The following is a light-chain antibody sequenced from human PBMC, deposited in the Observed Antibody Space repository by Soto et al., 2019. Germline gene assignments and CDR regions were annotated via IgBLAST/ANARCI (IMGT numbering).Light chain of an antibody. J-gene: IGLJ2*01. CDR1: SSDVGHYNY. V-gene: IGLV2-14*03. CDR2: DVS. CDR3: SSYTTSSILVV. Sequence: QSVLTQPASVSGSPGQSITFSCTGTSSDVGHYNYVSWYQQHPGKAPKLMIYDVSKRPSGVSNRFSGSKSGNTASLTISGLQAEDEADYYCSSYTTSSILVVFGGGTKLTVL.